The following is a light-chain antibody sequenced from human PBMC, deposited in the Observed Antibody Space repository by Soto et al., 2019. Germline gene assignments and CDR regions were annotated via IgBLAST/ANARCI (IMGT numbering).Light chain of an antibody. Sequence: QSALTQPASVSGSLGQSITISCTGSNRDIGAYNLVSWYQQYPDTAPKLMIYEVSNRPSGVSNRFSGSKSGNTASLTISGLQAEDEADYYCSSYTSSSTLYVFGTGTKVTVL. V-gene: IGLV2-14*01. CDR1: NRDIGAYNL. CDR2: EVS. CDR3: SSYTSSSTLYV. J-gene: IGLJ1*01.